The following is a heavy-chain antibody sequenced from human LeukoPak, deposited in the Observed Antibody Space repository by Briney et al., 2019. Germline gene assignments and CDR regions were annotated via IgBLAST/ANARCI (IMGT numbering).Heavy chain of an antibody. J-gene: IGHJ4*02. CDR2: ISSSSSYI. CDR3: ARDLRDSSGYYPPYFDY. V-gene: IGHV3-21*01. CDR1: GFTFSSYS. D-gene: IGHD3-22*01. Sequence: GGSLRLSCAASGFTFSSYSMNWVRQAPGKGLEWVSSISSSSSYIYYADSVKGRFTISRDNAKNSLYLQMNSLRAEDTAVYYCARDLRDSSGYYPPYFDYWGQGTLVTVSS.